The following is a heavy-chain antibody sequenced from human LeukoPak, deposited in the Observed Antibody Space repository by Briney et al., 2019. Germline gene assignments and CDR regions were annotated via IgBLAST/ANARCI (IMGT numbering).Heavy chain of an antibody. CDR2: INHSGST. CDR3: ARARYYDYVWGSYRSPRYFDY. Sequence: SETLSLTCAVYGGSFSGYYWSWIRQPPGKGLEWIGEINHSGSTNYNPSLKSRVTISVDTSKNQFSLKLSSVTAADTAVYYCARARYYDYVWGSYRSPRYFDYWGQGTLVTVSS. CDR1: GGSFSGYY. D-gene: IGHD3-16*02. J-gene: IGHJ4*02. V-gene: IGHV4-34*01.